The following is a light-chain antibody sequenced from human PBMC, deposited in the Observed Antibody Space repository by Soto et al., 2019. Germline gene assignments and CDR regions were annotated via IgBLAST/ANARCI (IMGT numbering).Light chain of an antibody. CDR3: QSYDSSNVV. Sequence: NFMLTQPHSVSESPGKTVTISCTRSSGSIASNYVQWYQQRPDSAPTTVIYEDNKGPSGVPDRFSGTIDSSSNSASLTISGLKADDAADYYGQSYDSSNVVFGGGTQLTVL. J-gene: IGLJ2*01. CDR1: SGSIASNY. V-gene: IGLV6-57*04. CDR2: EDN.